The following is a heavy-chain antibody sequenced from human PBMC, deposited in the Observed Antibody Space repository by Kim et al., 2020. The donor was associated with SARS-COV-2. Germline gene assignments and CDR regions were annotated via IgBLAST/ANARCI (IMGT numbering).Heavy chain of an antibody. CDR2: IIPILGIA. Sequence: SVKVSCKASGGTFSSYAISWVRQAPGQGLEWMGRIIPILGIANYAQKFQGRVTITADKSTSTAYMELSSLRSEDTAVYYCARDSEVATPLDYWGQGTLVTVSS. CDR1: GGTFSSYA. J-gene: IGHJ4*02. V-gene: IGHV1-69*04. CDR3: ARDSEVATPLDY. D-gene: IGHD5-12*01.